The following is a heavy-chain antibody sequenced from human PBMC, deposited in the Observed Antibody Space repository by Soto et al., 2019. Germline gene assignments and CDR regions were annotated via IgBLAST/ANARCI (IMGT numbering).Heavy chain of an antibody. V-gene: IGHV5-51*01. Sequence: GESLKISCKGSGYTFTDYWIGWVRQLPGKGLEWMGIIYPGDSDTRYSPSFQGHVTITVDKSTSTAYLQWSSLKASDTAMYYCARQESRGVTGWYGMDVWGQGTTVTVSS. CDR1: GYTFTDYW. CDR3: ARQESRGVTGWYGMDV. D-gene: IGHD3-10*01. J-gene: IGHJ6*02. CDR2: IYPGDSDT.